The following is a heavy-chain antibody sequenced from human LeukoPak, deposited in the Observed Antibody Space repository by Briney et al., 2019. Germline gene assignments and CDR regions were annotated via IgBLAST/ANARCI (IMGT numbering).Heavy chain of an antibody. V-gene: IGHV3-48*03. CDR3: ASRYGSDRKKAGPFDY. Sequence: GGSLRLSCAASGFTFSSHDLNWVRQAPGKGLQWVSYISSSGGIIYDADSVQGRFTISRDNTRNSLYLQMNSLRVEDTAVYYCASRYGSDRKKAGPFDYWGQGTLVTVSS. D-gene: IGHD3-10*01. J-gene: IGHJ4*02. CDR2: ISSSGGII. CDR1: GFTFSSHD.